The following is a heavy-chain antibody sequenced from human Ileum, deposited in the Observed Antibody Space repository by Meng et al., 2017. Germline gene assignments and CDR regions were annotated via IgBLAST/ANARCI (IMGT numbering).Heavy chain of an antibody. D-gene: IGHD1-26*01. V-gene: IGHV4-4*07. CDR1: GGSISSYY. Sequence: GSLRLSCTVSGGSISSYYWSWIRQPAGKGLEWIGRIYSSGNTNFNPSLKSRVTMSVDTSKNQFSLNLTSVTAADTAVYYCAREAGSSRMLDYWGQGTLVTVSS. J-gene: IGHJ4*02. CDR2: IYSSGNT. CDR3: AREAGSSRMLDY.